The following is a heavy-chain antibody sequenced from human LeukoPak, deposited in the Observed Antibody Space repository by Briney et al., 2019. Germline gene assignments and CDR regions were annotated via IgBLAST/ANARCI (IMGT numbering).Heavy chain of an antibody. V-gene: IGHV4-59*01. D-gene: IGHD3-3*01. Sequence: SETLSLTCTVSDVSINNYYWSWIRQPPGKGLEGIGYIHYTGNTNYNPSLKSRLIISIDTSKNQFSLKLRSVTAADTALYFCARASSSPGSGYYPFDYWGQGILVTVSS. J-gene: IGHJ4*02. CDR1: DVSINNYY. CDR3: ARASSSPGSGYYPFDY. CDR2: IHYTGNT.